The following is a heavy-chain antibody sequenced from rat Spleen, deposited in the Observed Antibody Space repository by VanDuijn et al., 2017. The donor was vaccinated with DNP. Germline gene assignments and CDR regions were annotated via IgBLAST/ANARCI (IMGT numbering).Heavy chain of an antibody. CDR2: ITSNGGAT. CDR3: AKDVEYGYAMAA. CDR1: GFTFNNYW. D-gene: IGHD4-1*01. Sequence: EVQLVEFGGDLVQPGRSLILSCVASGFTFNNYWMNWIRQVPGKGLEWVASITSNGGATYYPDSMKGRFTVSRDNAKSTLYLQMDSLRSEDTATYYCAKDVEYGYAMAAWGQGTSVTVSS. V-gene: IGHV5-31*01. J-gene: IGHJ4*01.